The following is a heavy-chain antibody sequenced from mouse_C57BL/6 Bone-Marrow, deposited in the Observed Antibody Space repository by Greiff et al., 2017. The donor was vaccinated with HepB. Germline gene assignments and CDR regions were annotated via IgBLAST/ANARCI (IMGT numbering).Heavy chain of an antibody. CDR1: GYTFTSYW. CDR2: IYPGSGST. D-gene: IGHD1-1*01. V-gene: IGHV1-55*01. Sequence: VQLQQSGAELVKPGASVKMSCKASGYTFTSYWITWVKQSPGQGLEWIGDIYPGSGSTNYNEKFKSKATLTVDTSSSTAYMQLSSLTSEDSAVYYCARWDFITTVAMDYWGQGTSVTVSS. J-gene: IGHJ4*01. CDR3: ARWDFITTVAMDY.